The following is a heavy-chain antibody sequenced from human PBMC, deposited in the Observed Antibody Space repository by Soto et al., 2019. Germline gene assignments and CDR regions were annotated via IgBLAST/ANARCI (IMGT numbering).Heavy chain of an antibody. CDR1: LFSLITSGMC. V-gene: IGHV2-70*01. Sequence: XGPTLMNPPQTLTLTCTFSLFSLITSGMCVSWIRQPPGKALEWLALIDWDDDKYYSTSLKTRLTISKDTSKNQVVLTMTNMDPVDTATYYCPRSYGDYDRFGYYGMDVWGQGTTVTVSS. CDR2: IDWDDDK. J-gene: IGHJ6*02. CDR3: PRSYGDYDRFGYYGMDV. D-gene: IGHD4-17*01.